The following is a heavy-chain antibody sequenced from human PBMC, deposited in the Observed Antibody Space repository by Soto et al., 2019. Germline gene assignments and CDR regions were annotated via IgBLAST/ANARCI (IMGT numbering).Heavy chain of an antibody. Sequence: PGGSLRLSCAASGFTFSSYSMNWVRQAPGKGLEWVSYISSSSSTIYYADSVKGRFTISRDNAKNSLYLQMNSLRDEDTAVYYCARDRNYYDSSGYFDSLRDAFDIWGQGTMVTVSS. D-gene: IGHD3-22*01. J-gene: IGHJ3*02. CDR1: GFTFSSYS. CDR3: ARDRNYYDSSGYFDSLRDAFDI. V-gene: IGHV3-48*02. CDR2: ISSSSSTI.